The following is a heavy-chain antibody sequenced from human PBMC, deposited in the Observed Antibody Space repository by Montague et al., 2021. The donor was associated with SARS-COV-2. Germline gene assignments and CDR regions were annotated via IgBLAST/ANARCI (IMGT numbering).Heavy chain of an antibody. CDR1: GGSFSGYY. J-gene: IGHJ5*01. Sequence: SETLSLTCAVYGGSFSGYYWTWVRQSPGKGLEWIAEINHSGTNNYNFNPSLRNRVTVSVDTSKSQFSLKLSSVTAADTGVYYCARWNPQTLTSIGLRCKSVFDSWGPVTLVAVSS. D-gene: IGHD1-1*01. V-gene: IGHV4-34*01. CDR2: INHSGTN. CDR3: ARWNPQTLTSIGLRCKSVFDS.